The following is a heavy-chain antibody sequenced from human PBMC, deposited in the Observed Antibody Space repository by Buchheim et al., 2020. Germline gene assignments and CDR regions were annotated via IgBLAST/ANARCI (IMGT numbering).Heavy chain of an antibody. CDR1: GVTFSNYD. D-gene: IGHD4-17*01. CDR3: ARKDDTVTNNFDY. Sequence: EVQLLESGGGLVQPGGSLRLSCAASGVTFSNYDMGWVRQAPGRGLEWVSTISESGASTFYAESVKGRFTISRDNSRNTLYLQMSSLRAEDTAAYYCARKDDTVTNNFDYWGQGTL. J-gene: IGHJ4*02. V-gene: IGHV3-23*01. CDR2: ISESGAST.